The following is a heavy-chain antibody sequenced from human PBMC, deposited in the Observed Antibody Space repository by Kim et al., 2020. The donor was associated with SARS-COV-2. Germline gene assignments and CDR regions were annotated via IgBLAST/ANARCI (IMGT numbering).Heavy chain of an antibody. CDR3: TTAFEY. Sequence: GNNTIYADSVKGRFTISRDNAKSTVDLQMNSLGAEDTAVYYCTTAFEYWGPGALVTVSS. V-gene: IGHV3-74*01. J-gene: IGHJ4*02. CDR2: GNNT.